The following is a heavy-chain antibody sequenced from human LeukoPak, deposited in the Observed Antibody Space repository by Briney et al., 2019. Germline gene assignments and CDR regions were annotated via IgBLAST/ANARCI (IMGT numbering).Heavy chain of an antibody. D-gene: IGHD2-2*01. Sequence: EASVKVSCKASGYTFTGYYMHWVRQAPGQGLEWMGWINPNSGGTNYAQKFQGKVTMTRDTSISTAYMELSRLRSDDTAVYYCARDPRSVVVPAGDAFDIWGQGTMVTVSS. CDR2: INPNSGGT. CDR3: ARDPRSVVVPAGDAFDI. CDR1: GYTFTGYY. V-gene: IGHV1-2*02. J-gene: IGHJ3*02.